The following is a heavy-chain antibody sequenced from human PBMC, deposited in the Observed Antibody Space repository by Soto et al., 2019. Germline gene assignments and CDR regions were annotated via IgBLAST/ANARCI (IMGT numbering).Heavy chain of an antibody. CDR1: GFSFSSHG. CDR2: MSYDGTNK. CDR3: VKDNQLRAIAVAVYGMDV. Sequence: QVQLVESGGGVVQPGTSLRLSCAASGFSFSSHGMHWVRQAPGKGLEWVAVMSYDGTNKYYADSVKGRFTISRDIYRNSLYLQMNSLKPEDTAVYYCVKDNQLRAIAVAVYGMDVWGQGTTVTVSS. V-gene: IGHV3-30*18. D-gene: IGHD6-19*01. J-gene: IGHJ6*02.